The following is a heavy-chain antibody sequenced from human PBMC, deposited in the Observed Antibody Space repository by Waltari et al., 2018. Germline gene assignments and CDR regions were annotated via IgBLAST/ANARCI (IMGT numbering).Heavy chain of an antibody. J-gene: IGHJ4*02. V-gene: IGHV3-23*04. Sequence: EELLVESGGDLVHPGGSLRLSCAASGFTFSSYAMSWVRQAPGKGGEVVSAIRGSGGSTYYEESVKGRFTISRDKSKNTLYLQMNSLRAEDTAVYYCASQASSSGSATYFDYWGQGTLVTVSS. CDR3: ASQASSSGSATYFDY. D-gene: IGHD6-19*01. CDR1: GFTFSSYA. CDR2: IRGSGGST.